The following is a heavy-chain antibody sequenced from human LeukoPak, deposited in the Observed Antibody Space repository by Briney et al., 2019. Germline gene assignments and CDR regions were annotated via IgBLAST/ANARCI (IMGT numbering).Heavy chain of an antibody. J-gene: IGHJ4*02. V-gene: IGHV1-69*01. CDR3: AAIRNGYNWNSFDY. CDR2: IIPIFGTA. CDR1: GGTFSSYA. Sequence: SVKVSCKASGGTFSSYAISWVRQAPGQGLEWMGGIIPIFGTANYAQKFQGRVTITADESTSTAYMELSSLRSEDTAVYYCAAIRNGYNWNSFDYWGRGTLVTVSS. D-gene: IGHD1-7*01.